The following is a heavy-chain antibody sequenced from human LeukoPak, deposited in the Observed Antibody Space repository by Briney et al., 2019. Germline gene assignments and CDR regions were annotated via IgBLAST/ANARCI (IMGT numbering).Heavy chain of an antibody. Sequence: PSETLSLTCTVSGGSISSYYWGWIRQPPGKGLEWIGSIYYSGSTYYNPSLKSRVTISVDTSKNQFSLKLSSVTAADTAVYYCARIRAYYYDSSGYPDYWGQGTLVTVSS. CDR1: GGSISSYY. J-gene: IGHJ4*02. D-gene: IGHD3-22*01. V-gene: IGHV4-39*07. CDR3: ARIRAYYYDSSGYPDY. CDR2: IYYSGST.